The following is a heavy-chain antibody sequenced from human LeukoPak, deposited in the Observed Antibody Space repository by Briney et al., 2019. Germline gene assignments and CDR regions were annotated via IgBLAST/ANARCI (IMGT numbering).Heavy chain of an antibody. CDR1: GFTLRSHA. Sequence: GGSLRLSCGGSGFTLRSHAVSWVRQAPEKGLEFVSGIYENGGTTYYADSVKGRFSISRDNSKNTLYLQMDSLRGEDTAVYYCAKDFRIGYSAHFDYWGQGALVTVSS. CDR2: IYENGGTT. J-gene: IGHJ4*02. CDR3: AKDFRIGYSAHFDY. V-gene: IGHV3-23*01. D-gene: IGHD2-21*01.